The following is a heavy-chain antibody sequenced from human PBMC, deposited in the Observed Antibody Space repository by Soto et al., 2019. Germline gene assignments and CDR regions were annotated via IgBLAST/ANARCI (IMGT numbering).Heavy chain of an antibody. CDR1: GFTFSTYS. Sequence: GGSLRLSCTASGFTFSTYSMNWVRQAPGKGLEWVSYISSGSRTIYYADSVKGRFTISRDNAKDSLFLQMNSLRDEDTAVYYCARDVDIMTQGPLGYWGQGTLVTVSS. J-gene: IGHJ4*02. D-gene: IGHD3-9*01. CDR2: ISSGSRTI. CDR3: ARDVDIMTQGPLGY. V-gene: IGHV3-48*02.